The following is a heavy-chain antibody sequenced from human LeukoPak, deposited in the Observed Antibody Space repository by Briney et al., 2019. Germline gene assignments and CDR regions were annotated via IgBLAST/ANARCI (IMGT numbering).Heavy chain of an antibody. CDR3: TRGGNKWELDNWFDP. J-gene: IGHJ5*02. CDR1: EFTFSTYG. Sequence: SLRLSCAASEFTFSTYGMHWVRQAPGKGLEWIGEIFHSGSTNYNPSLKSRVTISVDKSKNQFSLKLNSMTAADTAVYYCTRGGNKWELDNWFDPWGQGTLVTVSS. CDR2: IFHSGST. D-gene: IGHD1-26*01. V-gene: IGHV4-4*02.